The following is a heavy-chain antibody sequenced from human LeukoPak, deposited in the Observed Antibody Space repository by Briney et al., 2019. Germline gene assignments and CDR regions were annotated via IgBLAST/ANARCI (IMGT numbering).Heavy chain of an antibody. J-gene: IGHJ4*02. V-gene: IGHV3-72*01. CDR1: GFTFSDHY. CDR2: TRNKADSYTT. D-gene: IGHD2-15*01. CDR3: ARRRGYCSGGSCYVDY. Sequence: GGSLSLSCSASGFTFSDHYLDWVRQAQGKGLEGVGRTRNKADSYTTQYAASVKGRFTISRDDSKNSLYLQMNSLKTEDTAVYYCARRRGYCSGGSCYVDYGGQGTLVTVSS.